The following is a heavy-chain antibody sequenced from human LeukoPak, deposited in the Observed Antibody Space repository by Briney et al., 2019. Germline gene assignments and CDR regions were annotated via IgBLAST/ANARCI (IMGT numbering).Heavy chain of an antibody. J-gene: IGHJ6*02. D-gene: IGHD2-15*01. CDR2: ISWNRGVI. CDR1: GFTFDDYA. V-gene: IGHV3-9*01. CDR3: TKTSRSMSLAAPYGMDV. Sequence: PNRSLRLSCTASGFTFDDYAMHWVRLVPGKGLEWVSGISWNRGVIGYAASVKGRFTISRDNAKNSLYLQMNSLRLEDTALYYCTKTSRSMSLAAPYGMDVWGQGTTVTVS.